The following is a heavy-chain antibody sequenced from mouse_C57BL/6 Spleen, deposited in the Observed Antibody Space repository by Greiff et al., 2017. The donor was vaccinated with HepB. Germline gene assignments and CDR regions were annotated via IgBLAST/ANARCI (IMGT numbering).Heavy chain of an antibody. V-gene: IGHV1-54*01. CDR2: INPGSGGT. D-gene: IGHD2-4*01. Sequence: VQGVESGAELVRPGTSVKVSCKASGYAFTNYLIEWVKQRPGQGLEWIGVINPGSGGTNYNEKFKGKATLTADKSSSTAYMQLSSLTSEDSAVYFCARGDYDSFDVWGTGTTVTVSS. CDR3: ARGDYDSFDV. J-gene: IGHJ1*03. CDR1: GYAFTNYL.